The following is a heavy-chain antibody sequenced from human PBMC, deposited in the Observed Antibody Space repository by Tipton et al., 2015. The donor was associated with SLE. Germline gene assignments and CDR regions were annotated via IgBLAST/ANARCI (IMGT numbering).Heavy chain of an antibody. Sequence: LRLSCAASGFTFSDYYMSWIRQPPGKGLEWIGEINHRGSANYNPSLKSRVTISVDTSKNQFSLKLSSVTAADTAVYYCARESGKAMYYYYYYMDVWGKGTTVTISS. V-gene: IGHV4-34*01. CDR3: ARESGKAMYYYYYYMDV. CDR1: GFTFSDYY. D-gene: IGHD4-23*01. CDR2: INHRGSA. J-gene: IGHJ6*03.